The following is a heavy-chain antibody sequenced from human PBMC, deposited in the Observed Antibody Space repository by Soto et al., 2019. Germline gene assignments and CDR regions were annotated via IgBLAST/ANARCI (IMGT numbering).Heavy chain of an antibody. CDR2: IYYSGSS. CDR1: GGSISGYY. Sequence: ETLSLTCTVSGGSISGYYWSWIRQPPGKGLEWIAYIYYSGSSNSNPSLKSRVTISVDTSKNQFSLKLSSVTAADTAVYYCARHSNEYRKSLDYWGQGTLVTVSS. J-gene: IGHJ4*02. CDR3: ARHSNEYRKSLDY. V-gene: IGHV4-59*08. D-gene: IGHD1-1*01.